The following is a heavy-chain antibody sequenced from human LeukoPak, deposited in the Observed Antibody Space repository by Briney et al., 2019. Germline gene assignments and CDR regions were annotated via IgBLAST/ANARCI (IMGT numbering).Heavy chain of an antibody. CDR2: IYHRGST. Sequence: SQTLSLTCAVSGGSLSSGGYSWRWLPQPPGKGLEWVGYIYHRGSTYYNPSLKSRVTISVDRSKNQFSLKLSSVTAADTAVYYCARGYYFDSSGDHTSHDGFDIWGQGKMVNGSS. CDR1: GGSLSSGGYS. CDR3: ARGYYFDSSGDHTSHDGFDI. D-gene: IGHD3-22*01. V-gene: IGHV4-30-2*01. J-gene: IGHJ3*02.